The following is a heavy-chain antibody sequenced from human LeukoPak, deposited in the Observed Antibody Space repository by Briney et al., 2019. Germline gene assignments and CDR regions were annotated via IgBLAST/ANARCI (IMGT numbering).Heavy chain of an antibody. CDR2: ISAYNGNT. CDR3: ARVRGTIFGVVTTYYYYGMDV. Sequence: APGKVSCKASGYTFTSYGISWVRQAPGQGLEWMGWISAYNGNTNYAQKLQGRVTMTTDTSTSTAYMELRSLRSDDTAVYYCARVRGTIFGVVTTYYYYGMDVWGQGTTVTVSS. D-gene: IGHD3-3*01. CDR1: GYTFTSYG. J-gene: IGHJ6*02. V-gene: IGHV1-18*01.